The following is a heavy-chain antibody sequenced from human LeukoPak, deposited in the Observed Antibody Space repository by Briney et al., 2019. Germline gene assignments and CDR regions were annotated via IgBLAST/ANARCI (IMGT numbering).Heavy chain of an antibody. Sequence: SQTLSLTCAISGDSVSTNSATWNWLRQSLSRGLEWLGRTYYRSEWYNDYAVSLKGRITINPDTSKNQFSLQLNSVTPEDTAVYYCARLVGTSWLDYWGQGTLVTVSS. V-gene: IGHV6-1*01. CDR3: ARLVGTSWLDY. CDR1: GDSVSTNSAT. CDR2: TYYRSEWYN. D-gene: IGHD6-13*01. J-gene: IGHJ4*02.